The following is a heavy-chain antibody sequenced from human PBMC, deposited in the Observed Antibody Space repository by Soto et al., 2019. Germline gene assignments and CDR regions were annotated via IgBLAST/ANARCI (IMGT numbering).Heavy chain of an antibody. D-gene: IGHD6-6*01. V-gene: IGHV3-21*01. CDR1: GFTFSSYS. Sequence: GGSLRLSCAASGFTFSSYSMNWVRQAPGRGLEWVSSISSSSSYIYYADSVKGRFTISRDNAKNSLYLQMNSLRAEDTAVYYCARDGIAARPHLDYWGQGTLVTVSS. CDR3: ARDGIAARPHLDY. J-gene: IGHJ4*02. CDR2: ISSSSSYI.